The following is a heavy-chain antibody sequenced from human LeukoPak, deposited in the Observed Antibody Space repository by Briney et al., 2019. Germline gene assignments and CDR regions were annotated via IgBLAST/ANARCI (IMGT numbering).Heavy chain of an antibody. V-gene: IGHV1-69*13. CDR1: GGTFSSYA. Sequence: SVTVSCTASGGTFSSYAISWVRQAPGQGLEWMRGIIPIFGTANYAQKFQGRVTITADESTSTAYMELSSLRSEDTAVYYCARGGGDGYNWNYWGQGTLVTVSS. CDR2: IIPIFGTA. CDR3: ARGGGDGYNWNY. D-gene: IGHD5-24*01. J-gene: IGHJ4*02.